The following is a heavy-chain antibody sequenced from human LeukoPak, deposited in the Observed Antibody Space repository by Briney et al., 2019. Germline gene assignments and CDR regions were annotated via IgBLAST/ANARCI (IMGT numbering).Heavy chain of an antibody. CDR1: GFTFSSYA. V-gene: IGHV3-23*01. D-gene: IGHD6-13*01. Sequence: GGSLRLSCAASGFTFSSYAMSWVRQAPGKGLEWVSAISGSGGSTYYADSVKGRFTISRDNSKNTLYLQMNSLRAEDTAVYYCAKDKLRDNIAAEDYWGQGTLVTVSS. CDR3: AKDKLRDNIAAEDY. CDR2: ISGSGGST. J-gene: IGHJ4*02.